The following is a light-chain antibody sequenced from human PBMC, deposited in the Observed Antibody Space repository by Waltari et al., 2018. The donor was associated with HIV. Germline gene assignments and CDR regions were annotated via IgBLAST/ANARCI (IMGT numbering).Light chain of an antibody. CDR3: CSYAGPNTLFV. V-gene: IGLV2-23*02. Sequence: ISCGGSVRDIGTYNLVSWYQQFPGKAPKLIISEVSKRPSAVPDRFSGSKSGNTASLTISGLQSGDEADYFCCSYAGPNTLFVFGSGT. J-gene: IGLJ1*01. CDR2: EVS. CDR1: VRDIGTYNL.